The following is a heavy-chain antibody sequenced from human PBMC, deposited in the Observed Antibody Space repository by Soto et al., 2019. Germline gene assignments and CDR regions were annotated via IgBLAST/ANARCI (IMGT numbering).Heavy chain of an antibody. CDR1: GGSFSGYY. J-gene: IGHJ5*02. CDR3: ARRGGVWGSSGP. D-gene: IGHD3-16*01. Sequence: QVQLQQWGAGLLKPSETLSLTCAVYGGSFSGYYWSWIRQPPGKGLEWIGEINHSGSTNYNPSLKSRVTISVDTSKNQFSLKLSSVTAADTAVYYCARRGGVWGSSGPWGQGTLVTVSS. CDR2: INHSGST. V-gene: IGHV4-34*01.